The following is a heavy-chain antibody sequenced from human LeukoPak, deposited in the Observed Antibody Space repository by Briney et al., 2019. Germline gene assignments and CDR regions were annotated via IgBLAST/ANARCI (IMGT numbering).Heavy chain of an antibody. J-gene: IGHJ4*02. D-gene: IGHD3-22*01. CDR2: ISANDGKT. Sequence: ASVKVSCKASGFVFTSYGFTWVRQAPGQGLEWMGWISANDGKTHYSERHQGRVTMTTDTSTSTAYMELRSLRSDDTAVYYCARLYDSSGYYSHSLDYWGQGTLVTVSS. V-gene: IGHV1-18*01. CDR1: GFVFTSYG. CDR3: ARLYDSSGYYSHSLDY.